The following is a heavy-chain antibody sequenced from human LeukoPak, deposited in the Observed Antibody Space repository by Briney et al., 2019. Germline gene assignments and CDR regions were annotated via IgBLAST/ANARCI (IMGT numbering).Heavy chain of an antibody. Sequence: SETLSPTCAVYGGPFSGYYWSWIRQPPGKGLEWIGEINHTGSTNYNPSLKSRVTISVDTSKNQFSLRLHSVTAADTAVYYCARASDYYDSTGYYPVDYWGQGTLVTVSS. CDR1: GGPFSGYY. CDR2: INHTGST. CDR3: ARASDYYDSTGYYPVDY. J-gene: IGHJ4*02. V-gene: IGHV4-34*01. D-gene: IGHD3-22*01.